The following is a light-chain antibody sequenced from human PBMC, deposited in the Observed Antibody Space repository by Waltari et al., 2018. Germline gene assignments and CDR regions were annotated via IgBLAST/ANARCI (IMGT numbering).Light chain of an antibody. Sequence: SYELTQPPSVSVSPGQTARITCSGDALPRKYACWYHQKSGQAPVLVIYEDNKRPSGIPGRFSGSGSGTMATLTISGAQVEDEADYYCSSTDSSGNLWVFGGGTKLTVL. J-gene: IGLJ3*02. V-gene: IGLV3-10*01. CDR3: SSTDSSGNLWV. CDR1: ALPRKY. CDR2: EDN.